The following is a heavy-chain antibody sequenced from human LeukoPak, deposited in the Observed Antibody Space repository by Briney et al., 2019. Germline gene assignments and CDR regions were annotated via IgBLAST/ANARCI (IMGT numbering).Heavy chain of an antibody. D-gene: IGHD3-9*01. V-gene: IGHV1-18*04. CDR1: GYTFTGYY. CDR2: ISAYNGNT. CDR3: ARAGYDILTGYSRRYYYYGMDV. Sequence: ASVKVSCKASGYTFTGYYMHWVRQAPGQGLEWMGWISAYNGNTNYAQKLQGRVTMTTDTSTSTAYMELRSLRSDDTAVYYCARAGYDILTGYSRRYYYYGMDVWGQGTTVTVSS. J-gene: IGHJ6*02.